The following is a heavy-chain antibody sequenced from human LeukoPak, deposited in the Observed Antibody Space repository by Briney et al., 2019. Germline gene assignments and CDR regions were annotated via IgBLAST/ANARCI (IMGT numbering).Heavy chain of an antibody. D-gene: IGHD1-26*01. J-gene: IGHJ4*02. CDR3: ASNPLSGAATPQHDY. Sequence: GGSLRLSCAASGFTFGSYSMNWVRQAPGKGLEWVSSISSSSSYIYYADSVKGRFTISRDNAKNSLYLQMNSLRAEDTAVYYCASNPLSGAATPQHDYWGQGTLVTVSS. CDR1: GFTFGSYS. V-gene: IGHV3-21*01. CDR2: ISSSSSYI.